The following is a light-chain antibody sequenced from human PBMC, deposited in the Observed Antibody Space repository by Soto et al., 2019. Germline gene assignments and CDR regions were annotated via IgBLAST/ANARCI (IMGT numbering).Light chain of an antibody. Sequence: DIVMTQSPDSLAVSLGERATINCKSSQSVLYISNNKNYLAWYQQKPGQPPKLLIYWASTRESGVPDRFSGSGSGTDFTLTISSLQAEDAAVYYCQQYYRTPLLTFGGGTKVEIK. V-gene: IGKV4-1*01. CDR1: QSVLYISNNKNY. CDR2: WAS. CDR3: QQYYRTPLLT. J-gene: IGKJ4*01.